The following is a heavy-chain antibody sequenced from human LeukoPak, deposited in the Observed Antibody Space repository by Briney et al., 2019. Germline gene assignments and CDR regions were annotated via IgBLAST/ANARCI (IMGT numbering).Heavy chain of an antibody. CDR1: GGSISSYY. V-gene: IGHV4-59*12. CDR2: IYYSGST. J-gene: IGHJ4*02. Sequence: SETLSLTCTVSGGSISSYYWSWIRQPPGKGLEWIGYIYYSGSTNYNPSLKSRVTISVDTSKNQFSLKLSSVTAADTAVYYCARRLLWFGELRYWGQGTLVTVSS. D-gene: IGHD3-10*01. CDR3: ARRLLWFGELRY.